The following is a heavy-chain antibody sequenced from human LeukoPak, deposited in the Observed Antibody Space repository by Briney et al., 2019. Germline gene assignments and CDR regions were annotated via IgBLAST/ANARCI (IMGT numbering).Heavy chain of an antibody. D-gene: IGHD1-7*01. CDR2: IYYSGST. CDR1: GGSISSSSYY. Sequence: SETLSLTCTVSGGSISSSSYYWGWIRQPPGKGLEWIGSIYYSGSTYYNPSLKSRVTISVDTSKNQFSLKLSSVTAADTAVYYCARGNWNYLLDPWGQGTLVTVSS. J-gene: IGHJ5*02. CDR3: ARGNWNYLLDP. V-gene: IGHV4-39*07.